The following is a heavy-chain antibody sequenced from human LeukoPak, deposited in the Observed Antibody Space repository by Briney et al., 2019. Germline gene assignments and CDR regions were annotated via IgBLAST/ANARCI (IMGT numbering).Heavy chain of an antibody. CDR2: IIPIFGTA. CDR1: GYTFTSYG. CDR3: ARGGPYGSDYYYGMDV. D-gene: IGHD3-10*01. J-gene: IGHJ6*02. V-gene: IGHV1-18*01. Sequence: ASVKVSCKASGYTFTSYGISWVRQAPGQGLEWMGGIIPIFGTANYAQKLQGRVTMTTDTSTSTAYMELRSLRSDDTAVYYCARGGPYGSDYYYGMDVWGQGTTVTVSS.